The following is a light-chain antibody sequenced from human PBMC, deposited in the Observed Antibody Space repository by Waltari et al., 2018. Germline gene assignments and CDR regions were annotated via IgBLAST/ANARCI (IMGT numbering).Light chain of an antibody. V-gene: IGKV3-20*01. CDR3: QHYVRLPAT. J-gene: IGKJ1*01. Sequence: EIVLTQSPGTLSLSPGERATLSCRASQSVSRTLAWYQQKPGQAPRLLIYGASTRATGIPVSFSGGGSVTDFSLTISRLEPEDFAVYYCQHYVRLPATFGQGTKVEIK. CDR1: QSVSRT. CDR2: GAS.